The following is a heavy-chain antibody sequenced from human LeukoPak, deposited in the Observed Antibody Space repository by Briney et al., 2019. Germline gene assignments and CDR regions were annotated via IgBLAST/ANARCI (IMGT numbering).Heavy chain of an antibody. J-gene: IGHJ4*02. D-gene: IGHD2-2*02. CDR3: ARVGYCSSTSCYSGAYYFDY. CDR1: GFSLSTNGVG. V-gene: IGHV2-5*02. CDR2: IYWDDDK. Sequence: SGPTLVNPTQTLTLTCTFSGFSLSTNGVGVGWIRQPPGKALEWLALIYWDDDKRYSPSLKSRLTITKDTSKNQVVLTMTNMDPVGTATYYCARVGYCSSTSCYSGAYYFDYWGQGTLVTVSS.